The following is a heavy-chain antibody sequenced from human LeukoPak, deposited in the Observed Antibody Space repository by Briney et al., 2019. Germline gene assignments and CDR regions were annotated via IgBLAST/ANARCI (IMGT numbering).Heavy chain of an antibody. D-gene: IGHD3-10*01. CDR1: GFTFSSYS. CDR2: ISSSSATI. V-gene: IGHV3-48*01. CDR3: ARDSYYGSIDY. Sequence: GGSLRLSCEVSGFTFSSYSMNWVRQASGKGLEWVSYISSSSATIYYADSVKGRFTISRDNAKNSLFLQMNSLRAEDTAVYYCARDSYYGSIDYWGQGTLVTVSS. J-gene: IGHJ4*02.